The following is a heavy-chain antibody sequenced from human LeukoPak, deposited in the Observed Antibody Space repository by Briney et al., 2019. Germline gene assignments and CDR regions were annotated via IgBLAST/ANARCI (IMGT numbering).Heavy chain of an antibody. CDR1: DDSITMYY. V-gene: IGHV4-59*01. D-gene: IGHD3/OR15-3a*01. Sequence: SETLSLTCSVSDDSITMYYWTWIRQPPGKGLEWIGYVDHTGSTNFNPSLNGRVSISRDTTKNLFSLRLRSVTAADTAVYFCAREGTRDWTPKRQYYYYMDVWGKGTTVTISS. J-gene: IGHJ6*03. CDR3: AREGTRDWTPKRQYYYYMDV. CDR2: VDHTGST.